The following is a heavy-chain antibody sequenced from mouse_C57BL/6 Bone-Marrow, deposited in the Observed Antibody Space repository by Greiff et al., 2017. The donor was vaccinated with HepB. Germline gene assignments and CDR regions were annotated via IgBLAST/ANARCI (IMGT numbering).Heavy chain of an antibody. CDR1: GYAFSSSW. J-gene: IGHJ4*01. V-gene: IGHV1-82*01. CDR2: IYPGDGDT. Sequence: QVQLKESGPELVKPGASVKISCKASGYAFSSSWMNWVKQRPGKGLEWIGRIYPGDGDTNYNGKFKGKATLTADKSSSTAYMQLSSLTSEDSAVYFCARTDYYGSYYAMDYWGQGTSVTVSS. CDR3: ARTDYYGSYYAMDY. D-gene: IGHD1-1*01.